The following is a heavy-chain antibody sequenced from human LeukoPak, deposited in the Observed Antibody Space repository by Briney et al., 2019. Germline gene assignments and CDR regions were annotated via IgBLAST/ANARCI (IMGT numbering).Heavy chain of an antibody. CDR3: AREDDWNYEDY. J-gene: IGHJ4*02. CDR1: GFTFSAYW. D-gene: IGHD1-7*01. CDR2: IKQDGSEK. Sequence: SRGSLRLSCAASGFTFSAYWMSWVRQAPGKGLEWVANIKQDGSEKYYVNSVKGRFTISRDNAKNSLYLQMNSLRAEDTAIYYCAREDDWNYEDYWGQGTLVTVSS. V-gene: IGHV3-7*01.